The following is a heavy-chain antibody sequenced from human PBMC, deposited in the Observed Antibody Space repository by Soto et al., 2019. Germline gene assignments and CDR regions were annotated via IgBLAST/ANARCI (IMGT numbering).Heavy chain of an antibody. D-gene: IGHD3-3*01. CDR2: IYYSGST. Sequence: SETLSLTCTVSGGSISSYYWSWIRQSPGKGLEWIGYIYYSGSTNYNPSLKRRVTISVDTSKNQFSLKLSSVTSADTAVYYCVICQSYDFWSGENNWFDPWGQGTLVTV. CDR1: GGSISSYY. V-gene: IGHV4-59*01. CDR3: VICQSYDFWSGENNWFDP. J-gene: IGHJ5*02.